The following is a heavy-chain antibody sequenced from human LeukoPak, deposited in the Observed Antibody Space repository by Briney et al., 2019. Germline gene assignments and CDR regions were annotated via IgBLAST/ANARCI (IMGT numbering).Heavy chain of an antibody. CDR1: GYTLTELS. D-gene: IGHD3-10*01. CDR3: ATDISITMVRGVIVADDY. Sequence: GASVKVSCKVSGYTLTELSMRWVRQAPGKGLEWMGGFDPEDGETIYAQKFQGRVTMTEDTSTDTAYMELSSLRSEDTAVYYCATDISITMVRGVIVADDYWGQGTLVTVSS. CDR2: FDPEDGET. J-gene: IGHJ4*02. V-gene: IGHV1-24*01.